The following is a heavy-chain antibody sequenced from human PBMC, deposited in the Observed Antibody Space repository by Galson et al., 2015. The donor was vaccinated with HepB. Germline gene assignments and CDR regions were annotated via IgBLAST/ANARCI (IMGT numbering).Heavy chain of an antibody. CDR3: ARAGSNYYYGMDV. V-gene: IGHV4-34*01. D-gene: IGHD4-11*01. Sequence: ETLSLTCAVYGGSFSGYYWSWIRQPPGKGLEWIGEINHSGSTNYNPSLKSRVTISVDTSKNQFSLKLSSVTAADTAVYYCARAGSNYYYGMDVWGQGTTVTVSS. CDR2: INHSGST. CDR1: GGSFSGYY. J-gene: IGHJ6*02.